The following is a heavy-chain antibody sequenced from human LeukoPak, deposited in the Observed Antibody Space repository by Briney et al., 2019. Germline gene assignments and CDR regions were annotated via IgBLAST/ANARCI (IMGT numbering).Heavy chain of an antibody. CDR2: IYSAGST. V-gene: IGHV3-53*01. Sequence: PGGSLRLSCAASGLTVSRNYMSWVRQAPGKGLESVSVIYSAGSTYYADSVRGRFTISRDNAKNTLYLQMNSLRVEDTAVYYCARPTYDSSDYEYFQHWGQGTLVTVSS. J-gene: IGHJ1*01. D-gene: IGHD3-22*01. CDR3: ARPTYDSSDYEYFQH. CDR1: GLTVSRNY.